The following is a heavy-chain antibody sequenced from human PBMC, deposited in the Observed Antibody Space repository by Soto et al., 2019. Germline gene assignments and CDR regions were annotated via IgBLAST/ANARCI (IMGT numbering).Heavy chain of an antibody. J-gene: IGHJ6*02. V-gene: IGHV3-30-3*01. CDR2: ISYDGSNK. CDR3: ARVYSISSQDYYYYGLDV. D-gene: IGHD6-6*01. Sequence: QVQLVESGGGVVQPGRSLRLSCAASGFTFSTYAMHWVRQAPGKGLEWVALISYDGSNKYYADSVKGRFTISRDNSKNTLYLQMIILRPEDTAVYYCARVYSISSQDYYYYGLDVWGQGTTVTVSS. CDR1: GFTFSTYA.